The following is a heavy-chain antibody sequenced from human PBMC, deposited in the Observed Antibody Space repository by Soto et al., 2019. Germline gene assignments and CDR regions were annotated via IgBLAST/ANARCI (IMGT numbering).Heavy chain of an antibody. Sequence: EVQLVESGGGLVKPGGSLRLSCAASGFTFSNVWMNWVRQAPGKGLEWVGRIKSKTDGGTTDYAAPVKGRFTISRDDSNTTLYLQMNSLKTEDTAVYYCTPLALKYSSGWYEFSDWGQGTLVTVSS. J-gene: IGHJ4*02. V-gene: IGHV3-15*07. CDR2: IKSKTDGGTT. CDR3: TPLALKYSSGWYEFSD. D-gene: IGHD6-19*01. CDR1: GFTFSNVW.